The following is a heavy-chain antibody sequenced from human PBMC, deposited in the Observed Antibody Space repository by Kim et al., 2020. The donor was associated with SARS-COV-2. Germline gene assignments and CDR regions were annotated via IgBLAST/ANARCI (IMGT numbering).Heavy chain of an antibody. J-gene: IGHJ3*02. D-gene: IGHD3-10*01. CDR1: GGSISSYY. Sequence: SETLSLTCTVSGGSISSYYWSWIRQPPGKGLEWIGYIYYSGSTNYNPSLKSRVTISVDTSKNQFSLKLSSVTAADTAVYYCARRARPRGAFDIWGQGTMV. CDR3: ARRARPRGAFDI. V-gene: IGHV4-59*08. CDR2: IYYSGST.